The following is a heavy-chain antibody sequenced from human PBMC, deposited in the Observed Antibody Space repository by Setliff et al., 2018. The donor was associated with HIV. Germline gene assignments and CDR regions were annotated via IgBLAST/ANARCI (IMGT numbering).Heavy chain of an antibody. CDR2: INHSGST. V-gene: IGHV4-34*01. J-gene: IGHJ4*02. CDR1: GGSFSGYY. D-gene: IGHD3-22*01. Sequence: SETLSLTCAVYGGSFSGYYWSWIRQPPGKGLEWIGEINHSGSTNYNPSLKSRVTISVDTSKNRFSLKLSSVTAADTAVYYCARGRRRLNYYDSSGYYPGLFYWGQGTLVTVSS. CDR3: ARGRRRLNYYDSSGYYPGLFY.